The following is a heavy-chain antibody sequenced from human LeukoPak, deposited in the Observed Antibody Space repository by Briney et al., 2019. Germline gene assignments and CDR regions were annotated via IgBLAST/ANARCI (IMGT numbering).Heavy chain of an antibody. CDR1: GFTLSNYA. CDR2: TSSSVSAT. J-gene: IGHJ4*02. D-gene: IGHD3-22*01. Sequence: PGGSLRLSCAASGFTLSNYAMSSVRQTPGRGLGWVLDTSSSVSATSPADSVRGRFTISRDNSKNTLYLQMNRLRAEDTAVYYCARDYGEYYYDSSGYYGGFDYWGQGTLVTVSS. V-gene: IGHV3-23*01. CDR3: ARDYGEYYYDSSGYYGGFDY.